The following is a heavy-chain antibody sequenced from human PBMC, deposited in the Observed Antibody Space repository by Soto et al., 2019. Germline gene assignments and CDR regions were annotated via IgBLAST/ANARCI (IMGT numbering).Heavy chain of an antibody. CDR3: GRPASYYYGMDV. D-gene: IGHD2-2*01. V-gene: IGHV3-53*01. J-gene: IGHJ6*02. CDR2: IYSGGST. CDR1: GFSVSVNY. Sequence: VGSLRLSCAASGFSVSVNYMSWVRQAPGKGLEWVSVIYSGGSTYYADSVKGRFTISRDNSKNTVYLQMNSLRAEDTAVYYCGRPASYYYGMDVWGQGTTVTVSS.